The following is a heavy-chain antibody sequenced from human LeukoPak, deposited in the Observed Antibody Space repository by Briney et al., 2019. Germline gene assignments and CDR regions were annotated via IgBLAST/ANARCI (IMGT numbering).Heavy chain of an antibody. J-gene: IGHJ4*02. D-gene: IGHD2-15*01. CDR3: VGGPLRTAPSY. Sequence: SETLSLTCTVSSSSISSVNYWGWIRQPPGKGLEWIAFISRTGNTNYNPSLRSRVTISVDRSKNQFSLKVTSVTASDTALYFCVGGPLRTAPSYWGQGTLVTVSS. V-gene: IGHV4-38-2*02. CDR1: SSSISSVNY. CDR2: ISRTGNT.